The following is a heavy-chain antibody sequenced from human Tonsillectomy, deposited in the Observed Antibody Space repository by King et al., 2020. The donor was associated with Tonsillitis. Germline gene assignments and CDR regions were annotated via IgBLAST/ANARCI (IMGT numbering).Heavy chain of an antibody. V-gene: IGHV3-53*01. J-gene: IGHJ3*02. Sequence: LVESGGGLIQPGGSLRLSCLVSDFTVSTTYMTWVRQAPGAGLEWVSFIYGGVSAYYADSVKGRFSISRDNSNNTLYLQMNNLRAEDTAVYYCATIRGVRGAFDIWGQGTMVTVSS. CDR3: ATIRGVRGAFDI. D-gene: IGHD3-10*01. CDR2: IYGGVSA. CDR1: DFTVSTTY.